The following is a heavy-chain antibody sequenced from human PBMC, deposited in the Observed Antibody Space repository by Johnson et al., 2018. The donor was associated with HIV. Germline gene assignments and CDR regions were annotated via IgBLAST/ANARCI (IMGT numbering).Heavy chain of an antibody. Sequence: QMLLVESGGGVVQPGRSLRLSCAASGFTFSNYAVHWVRQAPGKGLEWVAVIYSGGSTYYADSVKGRFTISRDNSKNTLYLQMNNLRAEDTAVYYCASGRSDYSNDDAFDIWGQGTMVTVSS. J-gene: IGHJ3*02. CDR1: GFTFSNYA. D-gene: IGHD4-11*01. CDR3: ASGRSDYSNDDAFDI. V-gene: IGHV3-30*14. CDR2: IYSGGST.